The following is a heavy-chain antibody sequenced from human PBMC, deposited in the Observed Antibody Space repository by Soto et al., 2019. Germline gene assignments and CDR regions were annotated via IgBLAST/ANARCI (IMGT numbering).Heavy chain of an antibody. J-gene: IGHJ4*02. V-gene: IGHV3-23*01. CDR3: ARDPWGGSFDY. D-gene: IGHD1-26*01. CDR2: ISASGGVT. CDR1: GFTFTNYA. Sequence: GGSLRLSCAASGFTFTNYALNWVRQAPGKGLEWVSSISASGGVTFYADSVKGRFTISRDNSKKSLSLLMNSLRAEDTAVYYCARDPWGGSFDYWGQGSLVTVSS.